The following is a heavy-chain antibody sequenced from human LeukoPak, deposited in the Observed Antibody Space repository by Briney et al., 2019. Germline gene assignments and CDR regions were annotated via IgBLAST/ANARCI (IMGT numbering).Heavy chain of an antibody. D-gene: IGHD4-23*01. CDR3: ARDLRVYGGKGFDY. Sequence: PGGSLRPSCAASGFTFSSYSMNWVRQAPGKGLEWVSSISSSSSYIYYADSVKGRFTISRDNAKNSLYLQMNSLRAEDTAVYYCARDLRVYGGKGFDYWGQGTLVTVSS. CDR2: ISSSSSYI. CDR1: GFTFSSYS. V-gene: IGHV3-21*01. J-gene: IGHJ4*02.